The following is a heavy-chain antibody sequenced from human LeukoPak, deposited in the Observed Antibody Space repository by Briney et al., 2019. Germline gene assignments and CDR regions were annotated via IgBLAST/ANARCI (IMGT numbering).Heavy chain of an antibody. CDR1: GFTFSSYA. D-gene: IGHD3-22*01. J-gene: IGHJ3*02. V-gene: IGHV3-23*01. CDR2: ISGSGGST. CDR3: AKDTEYYDSSGWPGDAFDI. Sequence: TGGSLRLSCAASGFTFSSYAMSWVRQAPGKGLEWVSAISGSGGSTYYADSVKGRFTISRDNSKNTLYLQMNSLRAEDTAVYYCAKDTEYYDSSGWPGDAFDIWGQGTMVTVSS.